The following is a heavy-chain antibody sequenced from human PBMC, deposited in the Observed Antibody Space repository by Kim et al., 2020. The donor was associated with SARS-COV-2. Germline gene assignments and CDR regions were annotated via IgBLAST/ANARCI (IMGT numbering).Heavy chain of an antibody. D-gene: IGHD3-22*01. CDR3: ARANYYDRRIMSFDP. Sequence: GGSLRLSCAASGFTFSSYSMNWVRQAPGKGLEWVSSISSSSSYIYYADSVKGRFTISRDNAKNSLYLQMNSLRAEDTAVYYCARANYYDRRIMSFDPWGQGTLVTVSS. CDR1: GFTFSSYS. V-gene: IGHV3-21*01. J-gene: IGHJ5*02. CDR2: ISSSSSYI.